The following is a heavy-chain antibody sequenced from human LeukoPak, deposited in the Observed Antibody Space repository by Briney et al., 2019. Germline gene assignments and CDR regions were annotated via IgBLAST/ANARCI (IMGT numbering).Heavy chain of an antibody. CDR3: ARDDYDSGYDKFDY. CDR2: LSYDGYNK. J-gene: IGHJ4*02. D-gene: IGHD5-12*01. V-gene: IGHV3-30*19. CDR1: GFTFSSYG. Sequence: PGGSLRLSCAASGFTFSSYGMHWVRQAPGKGLEWVALLSYDGYNKYYADSVKGRFTISRDSSKSTLYLQMNTLIAEDTAVYYCARDDYDSGYDKFDYWGQGTLVTVSS.